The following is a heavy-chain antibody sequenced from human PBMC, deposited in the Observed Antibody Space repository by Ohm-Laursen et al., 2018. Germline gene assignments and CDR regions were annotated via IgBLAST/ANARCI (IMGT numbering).Heavy chain of an antibody. CDR3: ARGATMNQFDY. CDR2: IIPIFGTA. V-gene: IGHV1-69*06. Sequence: GASVKVSCKASGGTFSSYAISWVRQAPGQGLEWMGGIIPIFGTANYAQKFRGRVTITADKSTSTAYMELSSLRSEDTAVYYCARGATMNQFDYWGQGTLVTVSS. CDR1: GGTFSSYA. J-gene: IGHJ4*02. D-gene: IGHD5-12*01.